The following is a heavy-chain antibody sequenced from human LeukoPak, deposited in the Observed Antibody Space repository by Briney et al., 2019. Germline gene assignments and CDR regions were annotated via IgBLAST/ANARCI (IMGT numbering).Heavy chain of an antibody. Sequence: GGSLRLSCAASGFTFSNAWMSWDRQAPGMGLEWVGRIKSKTDAGTTDYAAPVKGRFTISRDDSKNTLYLQMNSLKTEDTAVYYCIWGGGARADYWGQGTLVTVSS. CDR1: GFTFSNAW. CDR3: IWGGGARADY. D-gene: IGHD3-16*01. CDR2: IKSKTDAGTT. J-gene: IGHJ4*02. V-gene: IGHV3-15*01.